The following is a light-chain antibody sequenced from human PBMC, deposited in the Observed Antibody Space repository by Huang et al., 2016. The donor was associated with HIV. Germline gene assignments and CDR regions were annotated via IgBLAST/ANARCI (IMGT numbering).Light chain of an antibody. CDR2: AAS. CDR3: LQHNSYPPT. J-gene: IGKJ1*01. Sequence: DMQMTQSPSAMSASVGDRVTITCRASQGISNYLVWFQQKPGKAPKRLIYAASSLKSGVPARFSGSGSGTEFTLTISRLQPEDFATYYCLQHNSYPPTFGQGTKVEIK. CDR1: QGISNY. V-gene: IGKV1-17*03.